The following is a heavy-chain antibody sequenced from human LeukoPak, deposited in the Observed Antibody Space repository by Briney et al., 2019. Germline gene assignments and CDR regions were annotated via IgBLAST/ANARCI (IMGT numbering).Heavy chain of an antibody. J-gene: IGHJ4*02. CDR2: IYSGGST. CDR1: GFTVSSNY. Sequence: GGSLRLSCAASGFTVSSNYMSWVRQAPGKGLEWVSVIYSGGSTYYADSVKGRFTISRDNSKSTLYIQMNSLRAEDTAVYYCAREAEMATNSFDYWGQGTLVTVSS. CDR3: AREAEMATNSFDY. V-gene: IGHV3-53*01. D-gene: IGHD5-24*01.